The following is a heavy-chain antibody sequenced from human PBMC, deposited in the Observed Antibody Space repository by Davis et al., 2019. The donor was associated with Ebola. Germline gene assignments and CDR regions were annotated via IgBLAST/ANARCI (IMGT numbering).Heavy chain of an antibody. CDR3: ARGRVGEYQLPRD. Sequence: SVKVSCKASGDTFSNYAFNWVRQAPGQGLEWMGGILPIFGTTNYAQKFQGRVSITADESTSTAYMELRSLRSDDTAVYYCARGRVGEYQLPRDWGQGTLVSVSS. D-gene: IGHD2-2*01. CDR1: GDTFSNYA. CDR2: ILPIFGTT. V-gene: IGHV1-69*13. J-gene: IGHJ4*02.